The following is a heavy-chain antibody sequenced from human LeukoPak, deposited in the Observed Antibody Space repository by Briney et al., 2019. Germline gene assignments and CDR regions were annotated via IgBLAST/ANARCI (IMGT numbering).Heavy chain of an antibody. CDR3: ARWGGDKYFQH. CDR1: GGSISSYY. J-gene: IGHJ1*01. V-gene: IGHV4-4*09. D-gene: IGHD3-10*01. Sequence: SETLSLTCTVSGGSISSYYWSWIQQPPGKGLEWIGYTYTSGSTNYNPSLKSRVTISVDTSKNQFSLKLSSVTAADTAVYYCARWGGDKYFQHWGQGTLVTVSS. CDR2: TYTSGST.